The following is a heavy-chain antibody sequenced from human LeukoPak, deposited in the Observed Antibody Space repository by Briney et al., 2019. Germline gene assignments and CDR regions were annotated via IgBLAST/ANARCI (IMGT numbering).Heavy chain of an antibody. D-gene: IGHD6-13*01. J-gene: IGHJ4*02. Sequence: ETLSLTCTVSGGSISSSSYYWGWIRQPPGKGLEWIGSIYYSGSTYYNPSLKSRVTISVDTSKNQFSLKLSSVTAADTAVYYCARDGGAAAGPWYFDYWGQGTLVTVSS. CDR3: ARDGGAAAGPWYFDY. CDR1: GGSISSSSYY. V-gene: IGHV4-39*07. CDR2: IYYSGST.